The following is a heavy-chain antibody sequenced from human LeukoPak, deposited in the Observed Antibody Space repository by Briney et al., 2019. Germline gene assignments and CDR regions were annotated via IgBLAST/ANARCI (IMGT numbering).Heavy chain of an antibody. CDR2: IYYSGST. CDR1: GGSISGDY. J-gene: IGHJ4*02. CDR3: ARGPIPNSSTLFVY. D-gene: IGHD6-13*01. V-gene: IGHV4-59*01. Sequence: SETLSLTCTVSGGSISGDYWTWIRQPPGKGLEWIGYIYYSGSTNYNPSLKSRVTIAVDTSKNQFSLKLSSVTAADTAVYYCARGPIPNSSTLFVYWGQGTLVTVSS.